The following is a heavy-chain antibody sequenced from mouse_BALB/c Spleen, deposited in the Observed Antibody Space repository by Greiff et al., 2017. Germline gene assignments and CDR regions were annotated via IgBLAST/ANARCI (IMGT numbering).Heavy chain of an antibody. CDR2: ISYSGST. Sequence: DVKLQESGPGLVKPSQSLSLTCTVTGYSITSDYAWNWIRQFPGNKLEWMGYISYSGSTSYNPSLKSRISITRDTSKNQFFLQLNSVTTEDTATYYCAIWLRRNDYYAMDYWGQGTSVTVSS. CDR1: GYSITSDYA. V-gene: IGHV3-2*02. J-gene: IGHJ4*01. D-gene: IGHD2-2*01. CDR3: AIWLRRNDYYAMDY.